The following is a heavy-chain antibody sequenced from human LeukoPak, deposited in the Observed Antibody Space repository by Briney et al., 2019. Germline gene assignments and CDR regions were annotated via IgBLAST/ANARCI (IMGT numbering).Heavy chain of an antibody. CDR3: AREGGTSSGWYSCWFDP. D-gene: IGHD6-19*01. CDR2: IYYSGST. J-gene: IGHJ5*02. CDR1: GGSISSYY. V-gene: IGHV4-59*01. Sequence: PSQTLSLTCTVSGGSISSYYWSWGGQPPGKGLEWIGYIYYSGSTNYNPSLKSRVTISLDPSKNQISLKLSSVTAADTAVYYCAREGGTSSGWYSCWFDPWGQGTLGTVSS.